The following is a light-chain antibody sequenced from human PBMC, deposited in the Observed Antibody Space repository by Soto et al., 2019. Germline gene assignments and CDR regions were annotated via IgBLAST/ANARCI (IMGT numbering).Light chain of an antibody. CDR1: QSVSSN. V-gene: IGKV3-15*01. CDR2: GAS. Sequence: EIVMTQSPAILSVSPRERATLSCRASQSVSSNLAWFQQKPGQPPRLLFNGASTRATGIPARFTGSGSGTEFILTISSLQSEDFAVYYCQQYDIWPPTFGQGTKVDIK. J-gene: IGKJ1*01. CDR3: QQYDIWPPT.